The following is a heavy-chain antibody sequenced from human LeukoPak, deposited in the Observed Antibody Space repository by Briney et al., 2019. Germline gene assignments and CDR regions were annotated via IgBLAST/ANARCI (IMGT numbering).Heavy chain of an antibody. Sequence: GASVKVSCKASGYTFTSYGISWVRQAPGQGLEWMGWISAYNGNTNYARKLQGRVTMATDTSTSTAYMELRSLRSDDTAVYYCARVYDFWSHNWFDPWGQGTLVTVSS. V-gene: IGHV1-18*01. CDR2: ISAYNGNT. J-gene: IGHJ5*02. CDR1: GYTFTSYG. D-gene: IGHD3-3*01. CDR3: ARVYDFWSHNWFDP.